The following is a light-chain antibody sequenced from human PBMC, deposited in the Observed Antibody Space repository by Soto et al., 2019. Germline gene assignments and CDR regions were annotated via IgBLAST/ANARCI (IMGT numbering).Light chain of an antibody. CDR3: QQAHSLPLT. V-gene: IGKV1-12*01. CDR2: SAS. CDR1: QGISSY. J-gene: IGKJ4*01. Sequence: IRVTQSLSSLSASAGDGVTISCLASQGISSYLACYQQRPGKAPRLLIYSASTLQTGVPSRFSGSGSGTDFTLTISNLQPEDFATYYRQQAHSLPLTFGEGTKVDIK.